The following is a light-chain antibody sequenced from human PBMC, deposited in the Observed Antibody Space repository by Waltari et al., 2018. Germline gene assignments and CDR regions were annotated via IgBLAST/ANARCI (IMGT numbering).Light chain of an antibody. CDR3: QHYVNLPVT. CDR2: AAS. V-gene: IGKV3-20*01. J-gene: IGKJ1*01. CDR1: QSVSRA. Sequence: EIVLTQPPGTLSLSPGETATLSCRASQSVSRALAWYQQKPGQAPRLLIYAASTRATGVPDRFSGSGSGTDFSLTISRLDPEDFAVYYCQHYVNLPVTFGQGTKVEI.